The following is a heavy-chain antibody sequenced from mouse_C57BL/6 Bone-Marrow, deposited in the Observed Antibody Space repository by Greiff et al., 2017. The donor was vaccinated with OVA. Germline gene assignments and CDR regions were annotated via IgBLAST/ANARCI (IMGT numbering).Heavy chain of an antibody. CDR1: GYTFTDYY. CDR3: ARYGPFVTTAVPPYYAMDY. D-gene: IGHD1-1*01. Sequence: VQLQQPGPELVKPGASVKISCKASGYTFTDYYMNWVKQSHGQSLEWIGVINPNSGGTSYNQKFKSKATLTVDKSSSTAYMELRSLTSEDSAVXCCARYGPFVTTAVPPYYAMDYWGQGTSVTVSS. CDR2: INPNSGGT. J-gene: IGHJ4*01. V-gene: IGHV1-26*01.